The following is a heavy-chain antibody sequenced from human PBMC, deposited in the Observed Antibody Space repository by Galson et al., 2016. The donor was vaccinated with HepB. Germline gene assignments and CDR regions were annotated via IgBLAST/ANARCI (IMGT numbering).Heavy chain of an antibody. CDR2: ISSSSSSL. V-gene: IGHV3-48*02. J-gene: IGHJ4*02. CDR3: ARDLTRMVGANGF. CDR1: GLTLSSYG. D-gene: IGHD1-26*01. Sequence: SLRLSCAASGLTLSSYGMHWVRRAPGKGLEWVSYISSSSSSLYYADSVKGRFTISRDNAKNSLYLQMNSLRDEDSAIYYCARDLTRMVGANGFWGRGTLVTVSS.